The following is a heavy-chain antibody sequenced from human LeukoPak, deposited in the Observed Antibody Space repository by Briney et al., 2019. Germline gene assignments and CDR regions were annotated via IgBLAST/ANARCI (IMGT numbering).Heavy chain of an antibody. CDR1: GFTFSSYW. V-gene: IGHV3-74*01. CDR3: ARNPYYYYYMDV. Sequence: GGSLRLSCAASGFTFSSYWMHWVRQAPGKGLVWVSRINSDGSSTGYAASVKGRFTISRDTSKNTLYLQMNSLRAEDTAVYYCARNPYYYYYMDVWGKGTTVTVS. CDR2: INSDGSST. J-gene: IGHJ6*03.